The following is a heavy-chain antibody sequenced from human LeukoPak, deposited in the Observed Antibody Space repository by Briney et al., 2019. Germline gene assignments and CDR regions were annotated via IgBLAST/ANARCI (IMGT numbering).Heavy chain of an antibody. CDR3: ARQRYSSGWDAEY. CDR2: IYYSGST. Sequence: PSETLSLTCTVSGGSISSSSYYWGWIRQPPGKGLEWIGSIYYSGSTYYNPSLKSRVTISVDTSKNQFSLKLSSVTAADTAVYYCARQRYSSGWDAEYWGQGTLVTVSS. V-gene: IGHV4-39*01. D-gene: IGHD6-19*01. CDR1: GGSISSSSYY. J-gene: IGHJ4*02.